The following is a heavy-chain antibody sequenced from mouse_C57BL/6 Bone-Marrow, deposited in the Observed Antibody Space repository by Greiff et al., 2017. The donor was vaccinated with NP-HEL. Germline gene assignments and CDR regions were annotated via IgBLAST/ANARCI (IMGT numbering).Heavy chain of an antibody. Sequence: EVQVVESGGGLVKPGGSLKLSCAASGFTFSSYAMSWVRQTPEKRLEWGATIIDGGSYTHYPDNVKGRFTISRDKAKNNLDLHTSQLKTEDTAMYECARGYYGSSSYFDYWGQGTTLTVSS. CDR1: GFTFSSYA. V-gene: IGHV5-4*01. CDR3: ARGYYGSSSYFDY. J-gene: IGHJ2*01. CDR2: IIDGGSYT. D-gene: IGHD1-1*01.